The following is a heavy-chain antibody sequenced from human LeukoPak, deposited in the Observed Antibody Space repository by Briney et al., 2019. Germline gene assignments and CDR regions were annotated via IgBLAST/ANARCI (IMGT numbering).Heavy chain of an antibody. Sequence: GASVKVSCKASGYTFTSYYMHWVRQAPGQGLEWMGIISPSGGSTSYAQKFQGRVTMTRDTSTSTVYMELSSLRSEDTAVYYCARGWFGSSSWYRLFDYWGQGTLVTVSS. D-gene: IGHD6-13*01. V-gene: IGHV1-46*01. CDR2: ISPSGGST. J-gene: IGHJ4*02. CDR1: GYTFTSYY. CDR3: ARGWFGSSSWYRLFDY.